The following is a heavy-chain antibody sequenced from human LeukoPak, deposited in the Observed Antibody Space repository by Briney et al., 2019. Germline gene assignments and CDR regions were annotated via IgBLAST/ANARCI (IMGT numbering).Heavy chain of an antibody. Sequence: GGSLRLSCAASGFTFSSYRMNWVRQAPGKGLEWVSSISSSSSYIYYADSVKGRFTISRDNAKNSLYLQMNSLRAEDTAVYYCARDRLRDMIVVPRDYWGQGTLVTVSS. D-gene: IGHD3-22*01. CDR2: ISSSSSYI. CDR3: ARDRLRDMIVVPRDY. CDR1: GFTFSSYR. J-gene: IGHJ4*02. V-gene: IGHV3-21*01.